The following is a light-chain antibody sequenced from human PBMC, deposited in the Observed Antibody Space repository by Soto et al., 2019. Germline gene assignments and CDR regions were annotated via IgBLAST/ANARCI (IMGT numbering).Light chain of an antibody. Sequence: DIQMTQSPSPLSASVGDRVTIICRASQSVSTRLAWYQQKPGKAPKLLIYKASSLESGVPSGFSGSGSGTDFTLTISSLQPDDFATYYCQQYNSYSGTFGQGTKVDVK. CDR2: KAS. CDR3: QQYNSYSGT. V-gene: IGKV1-5*03. J-gene: IGKJ1*01. CDR1: QSVSTR.